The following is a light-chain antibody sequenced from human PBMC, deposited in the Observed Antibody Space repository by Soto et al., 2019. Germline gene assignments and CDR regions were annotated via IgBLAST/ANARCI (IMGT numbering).Light chain of an antibody. J-gene: IGKJ3*01. V-gene: IGKV1-27*01. Sequence: DIQMTQSPSSLSASVGDRVTFTCRAIQAISNFLAWYQHKPGKVPKLLIFAASTLPSGVPSRFSGSRSGTDCTLTISSLQPEAVATYYCQKYNSAPFTFGPGTKVDIK. CDR3: QKYNSAPFT. CDR2: AAS. CDR1: QAISNF.